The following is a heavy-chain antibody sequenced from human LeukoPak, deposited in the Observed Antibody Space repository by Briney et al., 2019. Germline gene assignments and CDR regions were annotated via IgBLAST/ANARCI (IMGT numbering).Heavy chain of an antibody. CDR3: AKDLRLGELSSSFDY. V-gene: IGHV3-9*01. CDR1: GFTFDDYA. CDR2: ISWNSGSI. D-gene: IGHD3-16*02. Sequence: GGSLRLSCAASGFTFDDYAMHWVRQAPGKGLEWVSGISWNSGSIGYADSVKGRFTISRGNAKNSLYLQMNSLRAEDTALYYCAKDLRLGELSSSFDYWGQGTLVTVSS. J-gene: IGHJ4*02.